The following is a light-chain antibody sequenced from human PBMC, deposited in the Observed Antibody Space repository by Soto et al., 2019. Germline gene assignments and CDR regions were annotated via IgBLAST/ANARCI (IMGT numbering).Light chain of an antibody. CDR3: QKLNSYPLN. V-gene: IGKV1-9*01. CDR1: QGLSSY. J-gene: IGKJ4*01. CDR2: AAS. Sequence: IQLTQSPSSLSASVGDRVTITFRASQGLSSYLALYQQKPGKAPKLLIYAASSLQSGVPSRFSGSGSGTDFTLTISSLQPEDFATYYCQKLNSYPLNFGGGTKVDIK.